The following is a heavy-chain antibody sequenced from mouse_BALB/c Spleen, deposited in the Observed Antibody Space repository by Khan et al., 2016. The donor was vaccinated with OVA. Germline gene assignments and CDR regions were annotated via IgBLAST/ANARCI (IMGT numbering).Heavy chain of an antibody. J-gene: IGHJ2*01. CDR3: ARTARIKY. V-gene: IGHV3-2*02. CDR1: GYSITSGYV. CDR2: ISYSGST. Sequence: VQLKESGPGLVKPSQSLSLTCTVTGYSITSGYVWNWIRQFRGNKLEWMGYISYSGSTNYNQSLKSRISITLDTSKNQFFLQLNYATTEDTATYNCARTARIKYWGQGTTLTVAS. D-gene: IGHD1-2*01.